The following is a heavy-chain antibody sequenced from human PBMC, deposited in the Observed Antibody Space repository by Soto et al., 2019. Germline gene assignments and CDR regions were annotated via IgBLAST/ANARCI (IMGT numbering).Heavy chain of an antibody. CDR3: ARGDYSNYKRYYFDY. CDR1: GGSISSYY. Sequence: PSETLSLTCTVSGGSISSYYWSWIRQPPGKGLEWIGYIYYSWSTNYNPSLKSRVTISVDTSKNQFSLKLSSVTAADTAVYYCARGDYSNYKRYYFDYWGQGTLVTVSS. V-gene: IGHV4-59*01. D-gene: IGHD4-4*01. CDR2: IYYSWST. J-gene: IGHJ4*02.